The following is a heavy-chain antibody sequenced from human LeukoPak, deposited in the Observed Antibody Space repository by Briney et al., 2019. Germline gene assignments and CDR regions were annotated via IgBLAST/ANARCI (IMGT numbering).Heavy chain of an antibody. CDR2: IKSTSDGGTT. V-gene: IGHV3-15*01. CDR3: TTIAAAGHFDY. CDR1: GFTFSNAW. D-gene: IGHD6-13*01. Sequence: GGFLRLSCAASGFTFSNAWMSWVRQATGKGLEWVGRIKSTSDGGTTDYAAPVKGRFTISRDDSKNTLYLQMNSLKTEDTAVYYCTTIAAAGHFDYWGQGTLVTVSS. J-gene: IGHJ4*02.